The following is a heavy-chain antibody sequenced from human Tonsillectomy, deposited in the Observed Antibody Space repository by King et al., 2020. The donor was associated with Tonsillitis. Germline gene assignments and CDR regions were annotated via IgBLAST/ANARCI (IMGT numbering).Heavy chain of an antibody. V-gene: IGHV3-30*18. CDR1: GFTFSSYG. CDR3: AKMNDWNDERSYFDY. J-gene: IGHJ4*02. D-gene: IGHD1-1*01. CDR2: ISYDGSNK. Sequence: VQLVESGGGVVQPGRSLRLSCAASGFTFSSYGMHWVRQAPGKGLEWVAVISYDGSNKYYADSVKGRFTISRDNSKNTLYLQMNSLRAEDTAVYYCAKMNDWNDERSYFDYWGQGTLVTVSS.